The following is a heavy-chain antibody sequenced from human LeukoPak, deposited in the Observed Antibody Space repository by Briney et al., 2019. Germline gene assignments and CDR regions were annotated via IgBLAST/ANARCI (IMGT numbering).Heavy chain of an antibody. V-gene: IGHV1-8*03. J-gene: IGHJ4*02. Sequence: SVKVSCKASGYTFTSYDINWVRQATGQGLEWMGWMNPNSDNTGYAQKFQGRVTITRNTSISTAYMELSSLRSEDTAVYYCARGRGGGATSRDDYWGQGTLVTVSS. CDR3: ARGRGGGATSRDDY. D-gene: IGHD1-26*01. CDR1: GYTFTSYD. CDR2: MNPNSDNT.